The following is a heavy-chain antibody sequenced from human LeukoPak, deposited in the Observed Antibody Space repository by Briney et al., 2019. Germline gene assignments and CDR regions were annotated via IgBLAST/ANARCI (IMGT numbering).Heavy chain of an antibody. D-gene: IGHD3-10*01. CDR3: ARDEGNYYGMAFDF. CDR2: VSSRGAT. V-gene: IGHV4-59*01. J-gene: IGHJ4*02. CDR1: GASISNDY. Sequence: SETLSLTCTASGASISNDYWNWIRQSPEKGLEWIGYVSSRGATNYNPSLRSRVTISGDTSKNQFSLRLTSVSAADTAMYFCARDEGNYYGMAFDFWGQGILVTVSS.